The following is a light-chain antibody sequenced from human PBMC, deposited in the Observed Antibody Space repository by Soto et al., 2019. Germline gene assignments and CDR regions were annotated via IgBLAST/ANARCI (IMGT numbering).Light chain of an antibody. CDR1: SSDVGGYNY. CDR3: SSYAGSNINYV. V-gene: IGLV2-8*01. CDR2: EVN. J-gene: IGLJ1*01. Sequence: QSVLTQPPSASGSPGQSVTISCTGTSSDVGGYNYVSWYQQHPGKAPKLMIYEVNKRPSGVPDHFSGSKSGNTASLTVSGLQAEDEADYYCSSYAGSNINYVFGTGTKLTVL.